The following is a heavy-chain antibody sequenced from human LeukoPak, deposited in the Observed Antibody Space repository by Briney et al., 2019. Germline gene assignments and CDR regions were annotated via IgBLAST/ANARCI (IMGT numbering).Heavy chain of an antibody. J-gene: IGHJ4*02. Sequence: GGSLRLSCVASGFTFSSSWMSWVRQAPGKGLEWVANIKQDGSEKSYVESVRGRFTISRDNAKNSLYLQLNSLRAEDTALYYCARDNPPDYWGQGTLVAVSS. CDR3: ARDNPPDY. V-gene: IGHV3-7*03. CDR2: IKQDGSEK. CDR1: GFTFSSSW.